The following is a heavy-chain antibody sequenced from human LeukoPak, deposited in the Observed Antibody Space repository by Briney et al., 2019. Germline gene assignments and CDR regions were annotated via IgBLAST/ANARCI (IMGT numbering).Heavy chain of an antibody. CDR1: GGSISSGDYY. CDR3: ARYGSGSHNY. Sequence: SETLSLTCTVSGGSISSGDYYWSWIRQPPGEGLEWIGYIYYSGSTYYNPSLKSRVTISVDTSKNQFSLKLSSVTAADTAVYYCARYGSGSHNYWGQGTLVTVSS. V-gene: IGHV4-30-4*01. D-gene: IGHD3-10*01. J-gene: IGHJ4*02. CDR2: IYYSGST.